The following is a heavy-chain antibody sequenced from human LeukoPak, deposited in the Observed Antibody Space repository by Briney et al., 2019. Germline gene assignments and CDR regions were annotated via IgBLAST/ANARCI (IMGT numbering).Heavy chain of an antibody. V-gene: IGHV3-30*02. D-gene: IGHD1-7*01. CDR2: IRYDGSNK. CDR3: AKGKFGTTYALDI. Sequence: PGGSLRLSCAASGFTFSSYGMHWVRQARGKGLEWVAFIRYDGSNKYYSDSVKGRFTISRDNSENTLYLQMNSLRAEDTAVYYCAKGKFGTTYALDIWGQGTMVTVSS. J-gene: IGHJ3*02. CDR1: GFTFSSYG.